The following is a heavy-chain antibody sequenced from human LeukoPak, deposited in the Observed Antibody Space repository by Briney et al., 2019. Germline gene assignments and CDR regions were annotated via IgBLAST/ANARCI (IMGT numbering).Heavy chain of an antibody. CDR1: GFTFSSYS. D-gene: IGHD2-2*01. J-gene: IGHJ4*02. Sequence: GGSLRLSCAASGFTFSSYSMNWVRQAPGKGLEWVSSISSSSSYIYYADSVKGRFTISRDNAKNSLYLQMNSLRAEDTAVYYCASLVVPAANVFDYWGQGTLVTVSS. CDR3: ASLVVPAANVFDY. CDR2: ISSSSSYI. V-gene: IGHV3-21*01.